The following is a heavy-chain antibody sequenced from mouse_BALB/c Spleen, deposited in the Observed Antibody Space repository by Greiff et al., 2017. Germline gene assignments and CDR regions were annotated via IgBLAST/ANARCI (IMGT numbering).Heavy chain of an antibody. D-gene: IGHD1-1*01. CDR3: ARRDYGSRDYFDY. CDR1: GYTFTSYW. V-gene: IGHV1-7*01. Sequence: VQLQQSGAELAKPGASVKMSCKASGYTFTSYWMHWVKQRPGQGLEWIGYINPSTGYTEYNQKFKDKATLTADKSSSTAYMQLSSLTSEDSAVYYCARRDYGSRDYFDYWGQGTLVTVSA. CDR2: INPSTGYT. J-gene: IGHJ3*01.